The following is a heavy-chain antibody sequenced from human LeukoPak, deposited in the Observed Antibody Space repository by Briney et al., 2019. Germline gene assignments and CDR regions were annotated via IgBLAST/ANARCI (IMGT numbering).Heavy chain of an antibody. CDR1: GGSINSSY. CDR2: IYYSGST. CDR3: ARKYYDILTGYTAMDV. J-gene: IGHJ6*02. V-gene: IGHV4-59*01. Sequence: SETLSLTCTVSGGSINSSYWNWIRQPPGKGLEWIGYIYYSGSTTYNPFLKSRVTISVDTSKNQFSLKMRSVTAADTAVYYCARKYYDILTGYTAMDVWGQGTTVTVSS. D-gene: IGHD3-9*01.